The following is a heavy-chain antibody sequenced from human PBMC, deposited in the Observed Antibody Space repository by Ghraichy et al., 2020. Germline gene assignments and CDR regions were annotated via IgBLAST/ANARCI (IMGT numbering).Heavy chain of an antibody. CDR2: MNPNSGNT. V-gene: IGHV1-8*01. CDR1: GYTFTSYD. CDR3: ANDYYGMDV. J-gene: IGHJ6*02. Sequence: ASVKVSCKAAGYTFTSYDINWVRQATGQGLEWMGWMNPNSGNTGYAQKFQGRVTMTTDTSTSTAYMELRSLRSDDTAVYYCANDYYGMDVWGQGTTVTVSS.